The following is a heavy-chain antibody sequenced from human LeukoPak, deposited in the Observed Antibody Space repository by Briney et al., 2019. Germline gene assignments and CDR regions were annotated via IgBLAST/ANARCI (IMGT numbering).Heavy chain of an antibody. V-gene: IGHV3-21*01. CDR2: ISSSSSHI. D-gene: IGHD1-1*01. CDR3: ARCTTGKTFGSLREIKKSREIDY. J-gene: IGHJ4*02. CDR1: GFTFSSYS. Sequence: GGSLRLSCAASGFTFSSYSMNWVRQAPGKGLEWVSSISSSSSHIYYADSVRGRFTISRDNAKNSLFLQMNSLRGEDTAVYYCARCTTGKTFGSLREIKKSREIDYWGQGTLVTVSS.